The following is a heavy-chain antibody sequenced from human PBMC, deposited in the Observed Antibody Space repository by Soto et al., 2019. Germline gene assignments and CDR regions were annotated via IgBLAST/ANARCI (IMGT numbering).Heavy chain of an antibody. CDR3: ARAGRFLREGMDV. D-gene: IGHD3-3*01. Sequence: SETLSLTCTVSGGSISSYYWSWIRQPPGKGLEWIGYIYYSGSTNYNPSLQSRVTISVDTSKNQFSLKLSSVTAADTAVYYCARAGRFLREGMDVWGQGTTVTVSS. CDR2: IYYSGST. J-gene: IGHJ6*02. CDR1: GGSISSYY. V-gene: IGHV4-59*01.